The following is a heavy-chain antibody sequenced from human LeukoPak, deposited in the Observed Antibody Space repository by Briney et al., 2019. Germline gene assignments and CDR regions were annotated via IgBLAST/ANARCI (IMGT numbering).Heavy chain of an antibody. D-gene: IGHD3-22*01. J-gene: IGHJ4*02. CDR3: ARHGYYDSSGYHGFDY. Sequence: GESLKISCKGSGYSFTSYWIGWVRQMPGKGLEWMGIIYPGDSDTRYSPSFQGQVTVSADKSISTAYLQWSSLKASDTAMYYCARHGYYDSSGYHGFDYWGQGTLVTVSS. CDR2: IYPGDSDT. CDR1: GYSFTSYW. V-gene: IGHV5-51*01.